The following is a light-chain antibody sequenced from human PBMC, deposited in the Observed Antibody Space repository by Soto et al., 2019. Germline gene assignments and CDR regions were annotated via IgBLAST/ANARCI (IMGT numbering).Light chain of an antibody. CDR3: QQRSNWLT. CDR1: QSVSSN. CDR2: DAS. Sequence: EIVMTQSPATLSVSPGGRATLSCRASQSVSSNLAWHQQKPGQAPRLLIYDASNRATGIPARFSGSGSGTDFTLTISSLEPEDFAVYYCQQRSNWLTFGGGTKVDIK. J-gene: IGKJ4*01. V-gene: IGKV3-11*01.